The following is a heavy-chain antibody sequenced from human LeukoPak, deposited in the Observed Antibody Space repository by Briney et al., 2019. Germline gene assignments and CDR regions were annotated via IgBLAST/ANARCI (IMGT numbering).Heavy chain of an antibody. D-gene: IGHD2-15*01. CDR3: AKDEGRGGSPDY. Sequence: GGSLRLSCAASGFPFSSYAMSWVRQAPGKGLEWVSVISGSGGGTYYADSVKGRFTISGDNSKNTLYLQMNSLRAEDMAVYYCAKDEGRGGSPDYWGQGTLVTVSS. CDR2: ISGSGGGT. J-gene: IGHJ4*02. V-gene: IGHV3-23*01. CDR1: GFPFSSYA.